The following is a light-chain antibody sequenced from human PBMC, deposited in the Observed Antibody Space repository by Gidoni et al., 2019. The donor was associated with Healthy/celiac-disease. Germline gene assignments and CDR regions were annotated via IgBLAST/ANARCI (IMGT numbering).Light chain of an antibody. CDR1: QSISSW. V-gene: IGKV1-5*03. CDR2: KAS. CDR3: QQYNSYPFT. Sequence: DIQMTLSPSTLSASVGDRVTITCRASQSISSWLAWYQQKPGKAPKLLIYKASSLESGVPSRFSGSGSGTEFTLTISSLQPDDFATYYCQQYNSYPFTFXPXTKVDIK. J-gene: IGKJ3*01.